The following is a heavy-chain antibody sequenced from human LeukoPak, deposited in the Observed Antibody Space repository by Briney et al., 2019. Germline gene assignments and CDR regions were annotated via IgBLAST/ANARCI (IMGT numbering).Heavy chain of an antibody. V-gene: IGHV1-2*02. D-gene: IGHD3-22*01. J-gene: IGHJ4*02. CDR1: GYTFTGYY. CDR2: INPNSGGT. CDR3: ARDLSHRYYHSTGYAFDY. Sequence: ASVKVSCKGSGYTFTGYYMHWVRQAPGQGLEWMGWINPNSGGTNYAQKFQGRVTMTRDTSISTAYMELSRLRSDDTAVYYCARDLSHRYYHSTGYAFDYWGQGTLVTVSS.